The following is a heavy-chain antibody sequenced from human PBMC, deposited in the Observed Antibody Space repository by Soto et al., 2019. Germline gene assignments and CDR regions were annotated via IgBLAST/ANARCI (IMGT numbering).Heavy chain of an antibody. CDR3: ARAAPLRYSGYALDH. J-gene: IGHJ4*02. V-gene: IGHV1-2*02. CDR2: INPNSGAK. CDR1: GYTFTDYY. D-gene: IGHD5-12*01. Sequence: QVQLVSSGAEVKKPGASVKVSCRASGYTFTDYYIHWVRQAPGQGLQWVGWINPNSGAKEYAQKFQGRVTMTRDPSISTVYMEVTRLRSDDTALYFCARAAPLRYSGYALDHWGQGTRVTVST.